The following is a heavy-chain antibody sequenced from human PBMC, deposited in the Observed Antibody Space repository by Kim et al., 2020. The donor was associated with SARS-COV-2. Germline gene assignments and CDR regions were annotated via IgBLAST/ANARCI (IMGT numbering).Heavy chain of an antibody. CDR2: ISSDGGST. J-gene: IGHJ4*02. CDR1: GFTFSNFA. D-gene: IGHD2-2*01. Sequence: GGSLRLSCSASGFTFSNFAMHWVRQAPGKGLEYVSAISSDGGSTYYADSVKGRFTISRDNSKNTLYLQMSSLGVEDTAVYYCVKDWVPAASVVDNWGQGTLVTVSS. CDR3: VKDWVPAASVVDN. V-gene: IGHV3-64D*06.